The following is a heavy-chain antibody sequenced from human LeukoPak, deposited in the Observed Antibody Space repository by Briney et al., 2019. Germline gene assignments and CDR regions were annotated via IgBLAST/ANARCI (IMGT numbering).Heavy chain of an antibody. CDR2: IKEDGSQK. D-gene: IGHD4-17*01. CDR3: ARLKYAVTIFDC. CDR1: GFTFTNYW. J-gene: IGHJ5*01. V-gene: IGHV3-7*01. Sequence: PGGSLRLSCIASGFTFTNYWMSWVRQAPGKGLEWVATIKEDGSQKYYVDSVKGRFTISRDNTKNSLYVQMNSLRAEDTAVYYCARLKYAVTIFDCWGQGILVTVSS.